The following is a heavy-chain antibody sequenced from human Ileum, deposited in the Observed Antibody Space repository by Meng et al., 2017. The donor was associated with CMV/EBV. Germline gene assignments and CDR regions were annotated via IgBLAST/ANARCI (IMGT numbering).Heavy chain of an antibody. Sequence: GESLKISCAASGFTFSSYAMSWVRQAPGKGLEWVSAISGSGGSTYYADSVKGRFTISRDNSKNTLYLQMNSLRAEGTAVYYCARGGYYDPYDWGQGTQVTVSS. J-gene: IGHJ4*03. D-gene: IGHD3-22*01. V-gene: IGHV3-23*01. CDR2: ISGSGGST. CDR3: ARGGYYDPYD. CDR1: GFTFSSYA.